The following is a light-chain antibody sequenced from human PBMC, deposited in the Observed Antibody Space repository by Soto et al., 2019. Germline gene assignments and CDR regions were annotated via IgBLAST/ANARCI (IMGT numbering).Light chain of an antibody. V-gene: IGLV1-51*01. CDR2: DNN. J-gene: IGLJ1*01. Sequence: QSVLTQPPSVSAAPGQKVTISCSGSSYNIGNNYVSWYQHLPGTAPKILIYDNNKRPSRIPDRFSGSKSGPSATLGIPGLQPGDEADYYCGTWDTSLSALDVFGTGTKDTDL. CDR1: SYNIGNNY. CDR3: GTWDTSLSALDV.